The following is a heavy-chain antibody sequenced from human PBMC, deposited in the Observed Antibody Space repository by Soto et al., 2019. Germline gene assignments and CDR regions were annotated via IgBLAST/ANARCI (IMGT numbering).Heavy chain of an antibody. J-gene: IGHJ6*02. CDR3: ARGKLWFGELLSTYYYYYRMDV. V-gene: IGHV1-69*10. CDR1: GGTFSSFD. Sequence: GASVKVSCKASGGTFSSFDMSWVRQAPGQGLEWMGGIIPILGVVNYAQKFQGRVTITADESTSTAYMELSSLRSEDTAVYCCARGKLWFGELLSTYYYYYRMDVWGQGTAVTVSS. D-gene: IGHD3-10*01. CDR2: IIPILGVV.